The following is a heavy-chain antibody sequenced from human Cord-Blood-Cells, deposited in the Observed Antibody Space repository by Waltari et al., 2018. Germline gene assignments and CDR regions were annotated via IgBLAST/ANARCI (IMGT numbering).Heavy chain of an antibody. V-gene: IGHV4-39*01. D-gene: IGHD2-2*01. CDR2: IYYSGST. CDR1: GGSISSSSYY. J-gene: IGHJ5*02. CDR3: ARRSGIPAAINDWFDP. Sequence: QLPLQESGPGLVQPSETLSPTCTVSGGSISSSSYYWGWIRQPPGQGLEWIGSIYYSGSTYYNPSLKSRVTISVDTSKNQFSLKLSSVTAADTAVYYCARRSGIPAAINDWFDPWGQGTLVTVSS.